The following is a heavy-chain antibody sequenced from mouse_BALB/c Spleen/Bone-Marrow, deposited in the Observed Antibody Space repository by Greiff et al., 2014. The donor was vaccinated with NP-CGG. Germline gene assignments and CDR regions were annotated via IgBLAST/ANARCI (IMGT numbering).Heavy chain of an antibody. CDR1: GYSFTDSN. V-gene: IGHV1-39*01. CDR3: AKKDYGGSSFDY. CDR2: IDPYYGGT. Sequence: VQLQQSGPELEKPGASVKISCKAYGYSFTDSNMNWVKQSNGKNLEWIGNIDPYYGGTSYSQKFKGKATLTVDKSSSTAYMQLRSLTSEDSAVYYCAKKDYGGSSFDYWGQGTTLTVSS. J-gene: IGHJ2*01. D-gene: IGHD1-1*01.